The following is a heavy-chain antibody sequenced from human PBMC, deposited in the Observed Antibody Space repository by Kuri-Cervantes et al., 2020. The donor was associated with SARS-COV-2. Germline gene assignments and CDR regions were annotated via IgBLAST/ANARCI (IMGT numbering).Heavy chain of an antibody. CDR3: ARWALAAAGFDY. D-gene: IGHD6-13*01. Sequence: GESLKISCAASGFTFSSYWMSWVRQAPGKGLEWVANIKQDGSEKYYVDSVKGRFTISRDNAKNSLYLQMNSLRAEDTAVYYCARWALAAAGFDYWGQGTLVTVSS. CDR2: IKQDGSEK. V-gene: IGHV3-7*01. CDR1: GFTFSSYW. J-gene: IGHJ4*02.